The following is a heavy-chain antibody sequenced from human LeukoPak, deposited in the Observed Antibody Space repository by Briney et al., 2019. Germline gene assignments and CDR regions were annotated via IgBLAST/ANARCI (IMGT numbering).Heavy chain of an antibody. CDR3: ARWSRYSSGWYELDY. Sequence: GGSLRLSCEASGFTFSSYGMHWVRQAPGKGLEWVALIWHDGTNEKYADSVKGRFTISRDNSMDTLYLQMNSLRAEDTAVYYCARWSRYSSGWYELDYWGQGTLVTVSS. J-gene: IGHJ4*02. CDR2: IWHDGTNE. D-gene: IGHD6-19*01. V-gene: IGHV3-33*01. CDR1: GFTFSSYG.